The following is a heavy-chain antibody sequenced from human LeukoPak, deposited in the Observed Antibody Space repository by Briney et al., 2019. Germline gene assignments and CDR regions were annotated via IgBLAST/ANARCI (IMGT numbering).Heavy chain of an antibody. Sequence: GGSLRLSCAASGFTFSSYGMHWVRQAPCKGLEWVAFIRYDGSNKYYADSVKGRFTISRDNSKNTLYLQMNSLRAEDTAVYYCAKDKRFSSWLDYWGQGTLVTVSS. J-gene: IGHJ4*02. CDR1: GFTFSSYG. CDR2: IRYDGSNK. CDR3: AKDKRFSSWLDY. V-gene: IGHV3-30*02. D-gene: IGHD6-13*01.